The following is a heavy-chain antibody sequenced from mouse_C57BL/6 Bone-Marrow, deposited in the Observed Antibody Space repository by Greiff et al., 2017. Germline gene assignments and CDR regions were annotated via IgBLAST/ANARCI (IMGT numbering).Heavy chain of an antibody. CDR3: ARGTTVAAY. J-gene: IGHJ3*01. V-gene: IGHV1-69*01. CDR2: IDPSDSYT. Sequence: QVQLQQPGAELVMPGASVKLSCKASGYTFTSYWMHWVKQRPGQGLEWIGEIDPSDSYTNYNQKLKGKSTLTVDKSSSTAYMQLSSLTSEDSAVYYCARGTTVAAYWGQGTLVTVSA. D-gene: IGHD1-1*01. CDR1: GYTFTSYW.